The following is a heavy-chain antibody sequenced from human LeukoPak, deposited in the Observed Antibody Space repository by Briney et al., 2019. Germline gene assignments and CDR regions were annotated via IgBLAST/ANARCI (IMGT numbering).Heavy chain of an antibody. Sequence: SQTLSLTCAISGDSVSSNSAAWNWIRQSPSRGLEWLGRTYYRSKWYNDYAVSVKSRITINPDTSKNQFSLQLNSVTPEDTAVYYCARGRGWGSAAAPHFDIWGQGTMVTVSS. D-gene: IGHD6-13*01. CDR1: GDSVSSNSAA. J-gene: IGHJ3*02. CDR2: TYYRSKWYN. CDR3: ARGRGWGSAAAPHFDI. V-gene: IGHV6-1*01.